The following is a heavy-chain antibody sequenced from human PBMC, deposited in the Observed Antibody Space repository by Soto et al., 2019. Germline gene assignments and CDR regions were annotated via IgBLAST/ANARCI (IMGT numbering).Heavy chain of an antibody. CDR3: ARSLGSGSYRYYYYYGMDV. V-gene: IGHV5-51*01. D-gene: IGHD3-10*01. Sequence: GESLKISCKGSGYSFTSYWIGWVRQMPGKGLEWMGIIYPGDSGTRYSPSFQGQVTISADKSISTAYLQWSSLKASDTAMYYCARSLGSGSYRYYYYYGMDVWGQGTTVTVSS. CDR1: GYSFTSYW. J-gene: IGHJ6*02. CDR2: IYPGDSGT.